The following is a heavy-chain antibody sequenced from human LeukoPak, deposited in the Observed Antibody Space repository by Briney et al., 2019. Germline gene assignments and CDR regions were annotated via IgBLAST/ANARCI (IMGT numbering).Heavy chain of an antibody. J-gene: IGHJ5*02. D-gene: IGHD2-2*02. CDR3: ARSYCSSTSCYIYWFDP. Sequence: KPSETLSLTCTVSGGSISSSSYYWGWIRQPPGKGLEWIGEINHSGSTNYNPSLKSRVTISVDTSKNQFSLKLSSVTAADTAVYYCARSYCSSTSCYIYWFDPWGQGTLVTVSS. CDR1: GGSISSSSYY. CDR2: INHSGST. V-gene: IGHV4-39*07.